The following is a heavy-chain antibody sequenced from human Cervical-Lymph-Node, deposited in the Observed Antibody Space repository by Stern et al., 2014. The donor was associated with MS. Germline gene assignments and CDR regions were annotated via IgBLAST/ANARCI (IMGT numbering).Heavy chain of an antibody. Sequence: QDQLVQSGAEVGTPGSSVKVSCTASGGSLTSLSISWVRPAPGQGLEWMGGIIPSFNTAAYAQKFQDRVTITADKSMNAVYMELSSLGPEDTAMYYCAKDPPLGVLLEGGYKYFDVDVWGQGTTVTVSS. D-gene: IGHD3-3*01. V-gene: IGHV1-69*14. CDR3: AKDPPLGVLLEGGYKYFDVDV. J-gene: IGHJ6*02. CDR1: GGSLTSLS. CDR2: IIPSFNTA.